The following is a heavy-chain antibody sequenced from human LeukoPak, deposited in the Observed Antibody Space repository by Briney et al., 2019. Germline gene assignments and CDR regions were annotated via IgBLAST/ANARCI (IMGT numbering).Heavy chain of an antibody. J-gene: IGHJ4*02. V-gene: IGHV3-23*01. D-gene: IGHD4-23*01. CDR2: ITGSGTST. CDR1: GFTFSSYA. Sequence: GGSLRLSCAASGFTFSSYAMSWVRQAPGKGLEWVSAITGSGTSTYYADSVKGRVTISRDNSKNTLYLQMDSLRAEDTAVYYCAKDADYGGNPYYFDYWGQGTLVTVSS. CDR3: AKDADYGGNPYYFDY.